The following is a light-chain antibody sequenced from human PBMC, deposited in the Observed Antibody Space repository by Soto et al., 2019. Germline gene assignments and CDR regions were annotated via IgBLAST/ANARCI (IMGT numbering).Light chain of an antibody. V-gene: IGLV2-8*01. Sequence: QSVLTQPPSASGSPGQSVTISWTGTSSYVGGYNFVSWYKHQPGKAPKLLIYEVSKRPSGVPARFSGSKSGYTASLTVSGLQAEDEADYYCSSYGGSNHLHVLFGGGTKLTVL. CDR1: SSYVGGYNF. CDR2: EVS. J-gene: IGLJ3*02. CDR3: SSYGGSNHLHVL.